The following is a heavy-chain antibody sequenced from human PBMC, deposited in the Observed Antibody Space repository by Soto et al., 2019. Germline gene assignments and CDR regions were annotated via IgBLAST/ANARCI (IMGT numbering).Heavy chain of an antibody. D-gene: IGHD7-27*01. CDR3: ARASSRWGSEAAY. Sequence: EVQLVESGGGLIHPGGSLRLSCAASGLTVSGNYMGWVRQAPGKGLEWVSGIYSDGSTIYADSVKGRLTILRDNSKNTLYLQMNSLRAEDTAVYHCARASSRWGSEAAYWGQGTLVTVSS. V-gene: IGHV3-53*01. CDR1: GLTVSGNY. CDR2: IYSDGST. J-gene: IGHJ4*02.